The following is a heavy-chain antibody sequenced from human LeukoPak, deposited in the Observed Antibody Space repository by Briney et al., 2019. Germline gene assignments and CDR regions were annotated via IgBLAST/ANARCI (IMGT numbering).Heavy chain of an antibody. Sequence: PSVTLSLICTVSGGSISSYYWSWIRQPPGKGLEWIGYIYYRGSTNYNPSLKSRVTISLDTTKNQSSLKLSSVTDADAAVYYCARAKSGYVDVYFDYWGQGTLVTVSS. CDR1: GGSISSYY. D-gene: IGHD5-12*01. V-gene: IGHV4-59*01. J-gene: IGHJ4*02. CDR3: ARAKSGYVDVYFDY. CDR2: IYYRGST.